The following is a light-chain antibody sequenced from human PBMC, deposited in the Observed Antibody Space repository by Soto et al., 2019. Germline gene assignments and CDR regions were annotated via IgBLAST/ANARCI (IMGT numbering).Light chain of an antibody. J-gene: IGKJ3*01. V-gene: IGKV3-20*01. Sequence: EIVLTQSPGTLSLSPGERATLSCRASQSVSSSYLAWYQQKPGQAPRLLIYGASSRAAGIPDRFSGSGSGTDFTLTISRLEPEDFAVYYCQHYGSSPLFTFGPGIKVDIK. CDR1: QSVSSSY. CDR3: QHYGSSPLFT. CDR2: GAS.